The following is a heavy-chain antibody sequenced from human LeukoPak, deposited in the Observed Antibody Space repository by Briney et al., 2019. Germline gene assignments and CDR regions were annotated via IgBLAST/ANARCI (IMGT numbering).Heavy chain of an antibody. J-gene: IGHJ3*02. Sequence: SETLSLTCTVSGGSISSYYWSWIRQPPGKGLEWIGYIYYSGSTNYNPSLKSRVTISVDTSKNQFSLKLSSVTAADTAVYYCARDYPFLTRLHAFDIWGQGTMVTVSS. CDR3: ARDYPFLTRLHAFDI. V-gene: IGHV4-59*01. D-gene: IGHD3-3*02. CDR2: IYYSGST. CDR1: GGSISSYY.